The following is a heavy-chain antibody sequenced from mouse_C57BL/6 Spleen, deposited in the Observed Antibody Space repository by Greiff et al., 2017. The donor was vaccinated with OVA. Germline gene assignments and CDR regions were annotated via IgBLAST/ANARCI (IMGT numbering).Heavy chain of an antibody. CDR1: GYTFTSYW. CDR3: GITTVVDWYFDV. V-gene: IGHV1-69*01. Sequence: QVHVKQPGAELVMPGASVKLSCKASGYTFTSYWMHWVKQRPGQGLEWIGEIDPSDSYTNYNQKFKGKSTLTVDKSSSTAYMQLSSLTSEDSAVYYCGITTVVDWYFDVWGTGTTVTVSS. J-gene: IGHJ1*03. CDR2: IDPSDSYT. D-gene: IGHD1-1*01.